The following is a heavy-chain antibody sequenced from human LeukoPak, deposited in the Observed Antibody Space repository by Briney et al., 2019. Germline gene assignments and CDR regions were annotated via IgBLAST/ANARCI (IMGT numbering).Heavy chain of an antibody. CDR1: GYTFTGYY. Sequence: ASVKVSCKASGYTFTGYYMHWVRQAPGQGLEWMGWINPNSGGTNYAQKFQGRVTMTRDTSTSTAYMELRSLRSDDTAVYYCARIAAPGYQLLSSWGQGTLVTVSS. CDR3: ARIAAPGYQLLSS. D-gene: IGHD2-2*01. CDR2: INPNSGGT. V-gene: IGHV1-2*02. J-gene: IGHJ4*02.